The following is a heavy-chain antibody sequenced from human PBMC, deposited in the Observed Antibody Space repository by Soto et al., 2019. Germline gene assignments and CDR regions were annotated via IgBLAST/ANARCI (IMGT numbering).Heavy chain of an antibody. CDR2: IIPIFGTA. D-gene: IGHD2-15*01. CDR3: AREYCSGGSCYTGYPNKYNWFDP. CDR1: GGTFSSYA. Sequence: SVKVSCKASGGTFSSYAISWVRQAPGQGLEWMGGIIPIFGTANYAQKFQGRVTITADESTSTAYMELSSLRSEDTAVYYCAREYCSGGSCYTGYPNKYNWFDPWGQGTLVTVSS. V-gene: IGHV1-69*13. J-gene: IGHJ5*02.